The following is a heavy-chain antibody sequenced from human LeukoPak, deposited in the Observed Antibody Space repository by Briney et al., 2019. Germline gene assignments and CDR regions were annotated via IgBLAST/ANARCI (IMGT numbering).Heavy chain of an antibody. CDR3: ATDLGSSRPNF. CDR2: IKQDGSEK. J-gene: IGHJ4*02. D-gene: IGHD6-13*01. Sequence: GGSLRLSCAASGFSFSTYWMSWVRQAPGKGLEWVANIKQDGSEKYYVDSAKGRFTISRDNAKNSLYLQMNSLRAEDTAAYYCATDLGSSRPNFWGQGILVTVSS. V-gene: IGHV3-7*01. CDR1: GFSFSTYW.